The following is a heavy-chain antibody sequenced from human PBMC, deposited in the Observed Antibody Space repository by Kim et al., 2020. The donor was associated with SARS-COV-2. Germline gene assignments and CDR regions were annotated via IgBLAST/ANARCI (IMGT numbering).Heavy chain of an antibody. V-gene: IGHV1-69*13. CDR2: IIPIFGTA. D-gene: IGHD3-9*01. Sequence: SVKVSCKASGGTFSSYAISWVRQAPGQGLEWMGGIIPIFGTANYAQKFQGRVTITADESTSTAYMELSSLRSEDTAVYYCASRGSYYDILTGYYPPLRYWGQGTLVTVSS. CDR3: ASRGSYYDILTGYYPPLRY. CDR1: GGTFSSYA. J-gene: IGHJ4*02.